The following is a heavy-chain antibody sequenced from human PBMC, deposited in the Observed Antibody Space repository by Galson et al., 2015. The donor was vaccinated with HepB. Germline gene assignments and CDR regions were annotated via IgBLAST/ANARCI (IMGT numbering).Heavy chain of an antibody. Sequence: SVKVSCKVSGYIVTKLSMHWVRQAPGKGLEWMGGFHPADGETIYAQKFQGRVTMIEDISTDTAYMELSSLRSEDTAVYYCAFGMGAVLGYWGQGTLVTVSS. CDR1: GYIVTKLS. CDR3: AFGMGAVLGY. CDR2: FHPADGET. J-gene: IGHJ4*02. D-gene: IGHD3-16*01. V-gene: IGHV1-24*01.